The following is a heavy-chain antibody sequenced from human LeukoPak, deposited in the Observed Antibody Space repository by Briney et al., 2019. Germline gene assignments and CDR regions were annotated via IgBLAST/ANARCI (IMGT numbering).Heavy chain of an antibody. CDR3: ARWGATGYGDY. CDR2: ISDSSSTI. D-gene: IGHD3-9*01. Sequence: GGSLRLSCAASGFTFSNYGMNWVCQAPGKGLEWVSYISDSSSTIYYADSVKGRLTISRDNAKNSLYLQMNSLRAEDTAVYYCARWGATGYGDYWGQGTLVTVSS. J-gene: IGHJ4*02. V-gene: IGHV3-48*03. CDR1: GFTFSNYG.